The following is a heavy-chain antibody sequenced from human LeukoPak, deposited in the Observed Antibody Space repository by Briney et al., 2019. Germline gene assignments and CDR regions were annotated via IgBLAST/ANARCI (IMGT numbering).Heavy chain of an antibody. CDR3: AKARRIHACSSTSCYALDY. D-gene: IGHD2-2*01. Sequence: GGSLRLSCAASGFTFSSYAMSWVRQAPGKGQEWVSAISGSGGSTYYADSVKGRFTISRDNSKNTLYLQMNSLRAEDTAVYYCAKARRIHACSSTSCYALDYWGQGTLVTVSS. CDR2: ISGSGGST. CDR1: GFTFSSYA. V-gene: IGHV3-23*01. J-gene: IGHJ4*02.